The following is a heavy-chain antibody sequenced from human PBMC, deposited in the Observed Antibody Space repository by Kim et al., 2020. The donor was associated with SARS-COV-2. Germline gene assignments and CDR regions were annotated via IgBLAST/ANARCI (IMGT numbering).Heavy chain of an antibody. J-gene: IGHJ6*03. V-gene: IGHV1-2*02. CDR1: GYTFTGYY. CDR3: ARDLSRGGYYYDSSGWYYMDV. D-gene: IGHD3-22*01. CDR2: INPNSGGT. Sequence: ASVKVSCKASGYTFTGYYMHWVRQAPGQGLEWMGWINPNSGGTNYAQKFQGRVTMTRDTSISTAYMELSRLRSDDTAVYYCARDLSRGGYYYDSSGWYYMDVWGKGTTVTVSS.